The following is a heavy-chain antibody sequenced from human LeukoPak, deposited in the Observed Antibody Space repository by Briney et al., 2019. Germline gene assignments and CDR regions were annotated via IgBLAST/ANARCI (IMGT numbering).Heavy chain of an antibody. CDR2: ISDSGGAT. Sequence: GGSLRLSCAASGFTFISYAMKWVRQAPGKGLEWVSGISDSGGATYYVDSVKGRFTISRDNSKNTVYLQMNSLRAEDTAVYYCATPVRDQLLCSNDYWGQGTLVTVSS. CDR3: ATPVRDQLLCSNDY. V-gene: IGHV3-23*01. CDR1: GFTFISYA. J-gene: IGHJ4*02. D-gene: IGHD2-2*01.